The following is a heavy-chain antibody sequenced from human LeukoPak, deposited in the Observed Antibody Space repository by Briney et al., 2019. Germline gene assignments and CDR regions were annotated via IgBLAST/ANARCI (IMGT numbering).Heavy chain of an antibody. D-gene: IGHD1-26*01. CDR2: IYYSGST. J-gene: IGHJ4*02. V-gene: IGHV4-39*01. CDR3: ARLYSGSYDY. CDR1: GGSISSSSSY. Sequence: SETLSLTCTVSGGSISSSSSYWGWIRQPPGKGLEWIGSIYYSGSTYYNPSLKSRVTISVDTSKNQFSLKLSFVTAADTAVYYCARLYSGSYDYWGQGTLVTVSS.